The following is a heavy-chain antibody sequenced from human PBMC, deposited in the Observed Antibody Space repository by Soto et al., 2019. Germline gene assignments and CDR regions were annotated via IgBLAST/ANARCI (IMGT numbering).Heavy chain of an antibody. J-gene: IGHJ5*02. Sequence: QVXLVQSGAEVKKPGXSVKVSCKASGYTFTSYDINWVRQATGQGLEWMGWMNPNSGNTGYAQKFQGXVXXXRNTXXXXXXXXXXXXXXXXXAVYYCAXXGGRPWDGXDPWGQGTLVTVSS. V-gene: IGHV1-8*01. CDR1: GYTFTSYD. D-gene: IGHD3-10*01. CDR2: MNPNSGNT. CDR3: AXXGGRPWDGXDP.